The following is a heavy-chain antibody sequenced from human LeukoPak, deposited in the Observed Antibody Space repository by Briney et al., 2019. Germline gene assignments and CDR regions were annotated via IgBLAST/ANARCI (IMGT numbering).Heavy chain of an antibody. CDR2: INWNGGST. D-gene: IGHD3-10*01. CDR3: ARGAQVRVIPYYFDY. V-gene: IGHV3-20*04. J-gene: IGHJ4*02. CDR1: GFTFSTYA. Sequence: GGSVRLSCAASGFTFSTYAMTWVRQAPGKGLEWVCGINWNGGSTGHADSVKGRFTISRDNAKNSLYLQMNSLRAEDTALYYCARGAQVRVIPYYFDYWGQGTLVTVSS.